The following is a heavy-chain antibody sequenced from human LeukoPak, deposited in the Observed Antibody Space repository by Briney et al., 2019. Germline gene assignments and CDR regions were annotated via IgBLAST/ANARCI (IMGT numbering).Heavy chain of an antibody. CDR1: GFTFSSYG. Sequence: GGSLRLSCAASGFTFSSYGMHWVRQAPGKGLEWVAFIRYDGSNKYYADSVKGRFTISRDNSKNTLYLQMNSLRAEDTAVYYCAKDPTIVVVPAEYDYWGQGTLVTVSS. CDR3: AKDPTIVVVPAEYDY. J-gene: IGHJ4*02. CDR2: IRYDGSNK. V-gene: IGHV3-30*02. D-gene: IGHD2-2*01.